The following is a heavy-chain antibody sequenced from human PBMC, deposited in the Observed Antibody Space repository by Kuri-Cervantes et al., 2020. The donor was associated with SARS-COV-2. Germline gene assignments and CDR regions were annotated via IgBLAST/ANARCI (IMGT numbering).Heavy chain of an antibody. Sequence: SCTVSGGSISSDGYYWSWIRQPPGKGLEWIGYIYHSGSTYYNPSLKSRVTISVDRSKNQSSLKLSSVTAADTAVYYCARVTSTSSIAARPRPYYFDYWGQGTLVTVSS. CDR2: IYHSGST. CDR3: ARVTSTSSIAARPRPYYFDY. V-gene: IGHV4-30-2*01. J-gene: IGHJ4*02. CDR1: GGSISSDGYY. D-gene: IGHD6-6*01.